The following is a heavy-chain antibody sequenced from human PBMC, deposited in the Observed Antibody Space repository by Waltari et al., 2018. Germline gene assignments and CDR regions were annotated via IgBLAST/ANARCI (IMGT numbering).Heavy chain of an antibody. V-gene: IGHV3-74*01. Sequence: EVQLVESGGGLVQPGGSLRLSCAASGFTFSSYWMHWVRQAPGRGLVWVSRINSDGSSTSYADSVKGRFTISRDNAKNTLYLQMNSLRAEDTAVYYCAREFREGSSGWYGEFDYWGQGTLVTVSS. J-gene: IGHJ4*02. D-gene: IGHD6-19*01. CDR2: INSDGSST. CDR1: GFTFSSYW. CDR3: AREFREGSSGWYGEFDY.